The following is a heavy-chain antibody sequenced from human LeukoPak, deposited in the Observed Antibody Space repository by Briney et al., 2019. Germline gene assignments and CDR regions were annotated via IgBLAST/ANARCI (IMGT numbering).Heavy chain of an antibody. J-gene: IGHJ4*01. V-gene: IGHV3-30*02. CDR2: VGYDGSNK. D-gene: IGHD5-12*01. CDR3: GKERWDAYSGCDRPPHSY. Sequence: HPGGSLRLSCEGSGFTFSSYGIHWVRQAPGKGLEWVAFVGYDGSNKNYADSVKGRFTISRDNFKNTVDLQMNSLRVEDTAVYYCGKERWDAYSGCDRPPHSYWGDGTLVTVSS. CDR1: GFTFSSYG.